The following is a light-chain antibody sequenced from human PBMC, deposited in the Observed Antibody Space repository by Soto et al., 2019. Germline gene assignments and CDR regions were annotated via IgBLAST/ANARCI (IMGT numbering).Light chain of an antibody. Sequence: EIVMTQSPATLSVSPGERATLSCRASQSVSSNLAWYQQKPGQAPRLLIYGASTRATGIPARFSGSGSGTEVTLTISSLQSEDFAFYYCQHYNNWPRTFGQGTKVEIK. V-gene: IGKV3-15*01. CDR3: QHYNNWPRT. J-gene: IGKJ1*01. CDR1: QSVSSN. CDR2: GAS.